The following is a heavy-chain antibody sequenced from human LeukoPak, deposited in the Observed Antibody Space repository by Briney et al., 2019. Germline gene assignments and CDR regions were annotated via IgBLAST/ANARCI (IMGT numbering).Heavy chain of an antibody. CDR2: IIPILGIA. D-gene: IGHD3-10*02. CDR1: GGTFSSYA. V-gene: IGHV1-69*04. J-gene: IGHJ5*02. CDR3: ARDIPVRGVIHNWFDP. Sequence: GASVKVSCKASGGTFSSYAISWVGQAPGQGLEWMGRIIPILGIANYAQKFQGRVTITADKSTSTAYMELSSLRSEDTAVYYCARDIPVRGVIHNWFDPWGQGTLVTVSS.